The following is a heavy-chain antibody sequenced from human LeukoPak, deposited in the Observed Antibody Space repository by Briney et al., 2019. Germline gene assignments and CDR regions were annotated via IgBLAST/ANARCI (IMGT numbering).Heavy chain of an antibody. J-gene: IGHJ6*02. D-gene: IGHD5-12*01. CDR3: AKTHYDLLDV. CDR1: GFSFSTSP. Sequence: GSLRLSCAASGFSFSTSPMSWVRQPPGKGLEWVSAMNNGPGTTFYRDSVRGRFTISRDDSKSTLYLQMNSLRAEDTGTYYCAKTHYDLLDVWGQGTTVTVSS. V-gene: IGHV3-23*01. CDR2: MNNGPGTT.